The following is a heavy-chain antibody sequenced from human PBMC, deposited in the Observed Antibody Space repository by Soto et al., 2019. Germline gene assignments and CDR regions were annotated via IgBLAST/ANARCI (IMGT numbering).Heavy chain of an antibody. CDR3: AMGTDGITMEGPGMEG. CDR2: INPNSGGT. D-gene: IGHD3-10*01. CDR1: GYTFTGYY. J-gene: IGHJ6*02. Sequence: ASVKVSCKASGYTFTGYYMHWVRQAPGTGIEWMGWINPNSGGTNYAQKFQGWVTMTRDTSISTAYMELSRLRSDDTAVYYCAMGTDGITMEGPGMEGWRQGTKVPVAS. V-gene: IGHV1-2*04.